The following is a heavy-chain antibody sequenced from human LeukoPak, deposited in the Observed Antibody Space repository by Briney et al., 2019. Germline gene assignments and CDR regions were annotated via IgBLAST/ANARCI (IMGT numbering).Heavy chain of an antibody. CDR2: IGTAGDP. CDR3: ARANSRADSSSWHSYYFDY. Sequence: GGSLRLSCAASGFTFSSYDVHWVRQATGKGLEWVSAIGTAGDPYYPGSVKGRFTISRENAKNSLYLQMNSLRAGDTAVYYCARANSRADSSSWHSYYFDYWGQGTLVTVSS. D-gene: IGHD6-13*01. J-gene: IGHJ4*02. V-gene: IGHV3-13*05. CDR1: GFTFSSYD.